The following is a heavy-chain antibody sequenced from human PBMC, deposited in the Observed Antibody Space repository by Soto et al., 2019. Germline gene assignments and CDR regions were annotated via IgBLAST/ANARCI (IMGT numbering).Heavy chain of an antibody. CDR3: ARDYYDSSGPDY. V-gene: IGHV3-23*01. CDR2: LNGGANGP. CDR1: GFTFSNYA. D-gene: IGHD3-22*01. J-gene: IGHJ4*02. Sequence: GSLRLSCTASGFTFSNYAMSWVRQAPGRGLEWVSSLNGGANGPRYADSVKGRFTISRDNSKNTLYLQMNSLRAEDTAVYYCARDYYDSSGPDYWGQGTLVTVSS.